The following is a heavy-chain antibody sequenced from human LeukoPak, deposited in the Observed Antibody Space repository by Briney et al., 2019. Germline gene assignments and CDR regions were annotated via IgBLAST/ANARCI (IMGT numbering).Heavy chain of an antibody. D-gene: IGHD1-7*01. CDR3: ARLYGNYQNYFDY. J-gene: IGHJ4*02. V-gene: IGHV4-59*12. CDR1: GVSISSYY. Sequence: PSETLSLTCTVSGVSISSYYWSWIRQPAGKGLEWVGHMYYRGNTFYNPSLKSRVTISVDTSKNQFSLKLRSVTAADTAVYYCARLYGNYQNYFDYWGQGTLVTVSS. CDR2: MYYRGNT.